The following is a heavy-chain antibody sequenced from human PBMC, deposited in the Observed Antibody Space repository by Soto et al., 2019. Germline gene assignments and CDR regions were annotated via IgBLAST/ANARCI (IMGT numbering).Heavy chain of an antibody. Sequence: AGGSLRLSCAASGFTFSSYAMSWVRQAPGKGLEWVSAISGSGGSTYYADSVKGRFTISRDNSKNTLYLQMNSLRAEDTAVYCCAKVEGELLALGATHFVDYWGQGTLVTVYS. CDR1: GFTFSSYA. D-gene: IGHD1-26*01. CDR3: AKVEGELLALGATHFVDY. CDR2: ISGSGGST. V-gene: IGHV3-23*01. J-gene: IGHJ4*02.